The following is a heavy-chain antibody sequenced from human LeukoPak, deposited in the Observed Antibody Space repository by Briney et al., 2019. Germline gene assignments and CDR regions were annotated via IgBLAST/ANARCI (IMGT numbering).Heavy chain of an antibody. CDR2: INPSSGST. CDR1: GYTFTGYY. Sequence: GASVKVSCKASGYTFTGYYIHWVRQAPGQGLEWIGIINPSSGSTSYAQKFQGRVTMTRDTSTSTVYMELSSLRSEDTAVYYCASRASCSGGTCYMFDYWGQGTLVTVSS. CDR3: ASRASCSGGTCYMFDY. V-gene: IGHV1-46*01. D-gene: IGHD2-15*01. J-gene: IGHJ4*02.